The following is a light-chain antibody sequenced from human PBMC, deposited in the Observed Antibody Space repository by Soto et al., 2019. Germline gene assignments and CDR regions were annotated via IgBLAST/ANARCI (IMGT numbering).Light chain of an antibody. J-gene: IGKJ3*01. CDR1: QSVSSSY. CDR2: GAS. Sequence: EIVLTQSPGTLSLSPGERATLSCRASQSVSSSYLAWYQQKPGQAPRLLIYGASSRATGIPDRFSGSGSGTDFTLTISRLEPEDFAVYYFQQYGSSPLTFGPGTKVDIQ. CDR3: QQYGSSPLT. V-gene: IGKV3-20*01.